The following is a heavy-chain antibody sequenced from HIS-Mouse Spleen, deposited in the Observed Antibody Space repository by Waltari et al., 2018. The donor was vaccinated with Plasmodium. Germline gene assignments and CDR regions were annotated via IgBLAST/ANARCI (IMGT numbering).Heavy chain of an antibody. V-gene: IGHV3-30*04. CDR1: GFTFSSYA. J-gene: IGHJ4*02. CDR2: ITYDGSNK. D-gene: IGHD5-18*01. Sequence: QVQLVESGGGVVQPGRSLRLSCAASGFTFSSYAMHWVRQPPGKGLEWVAGITYDGSNKNYADPVKGRFTISRDNSKNTLYLQMNSRRAEDTAVYYCARDPFYVDTAMVLDCWGQGTLVTVSS. CDR3: ARDPFYVDTAMVLDC.